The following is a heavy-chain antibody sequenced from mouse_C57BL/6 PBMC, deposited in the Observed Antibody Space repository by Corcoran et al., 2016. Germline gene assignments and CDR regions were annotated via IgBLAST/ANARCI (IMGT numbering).Heavy chain of an antibody. V-gene: IGHV1-26*01. J-gene: IGHJ1*03. CDR1: GYTFTDYY. Sequence: EVQLQQSGPELVKPGALVKISCKASGYTFTDYYMNWVKQSHGKSLEWIGDINPNNGGTSYNQKFKGKATFTVDKSSSTAYMELRSLTSEDSAVYYCASPFITTVVDWYFDVWGTGTTVTVPS. CDR2: INPNNGGT. CDR3: ASPFITTVVDWYFDV. D-gene: IGHD1-1*01.